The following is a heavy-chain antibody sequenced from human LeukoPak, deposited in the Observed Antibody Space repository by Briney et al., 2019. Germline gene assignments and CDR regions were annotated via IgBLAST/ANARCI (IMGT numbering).Heavy chain of an antibody. CDR2: IYYSGST. V-gene: IGHV4-39*07. J-gene: IGHJ4*02. CDR3: ARAMSIAARLQTIFDY. D-gene: IGHD6-6*01. CDR1: GGSMTSSSYY. Sequence: PSETLSLTCTVSGGSMTSSSYYWGWIRQPPGKGLEWIGSIYYSGSTYYNPSLKSRVTISVDTSKNQFSLNLTSVTAADTAVYYCARAMSIAARLQTIFDYWGQGTLVTVSS.